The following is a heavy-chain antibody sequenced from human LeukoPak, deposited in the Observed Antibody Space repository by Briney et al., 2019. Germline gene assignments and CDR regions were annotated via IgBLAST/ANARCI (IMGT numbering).Heavy chain of an antibody. J-gene: IGHJ4*02. CDR3: ARGQWELRD. CDR1: GGSFSGYY. D-gene: IGHD1-26*01. V-gene: IGHV3-66*01. Sequence: ETLSLTCAVYGGSFSGYYWSWVRQAPGKGLEWVSVIYSGGSTYYADSVKGRFTISRDNSKNTLYLQVNSLRAEDTAVYYCARGQWELRDWGQGTLVTVSS. CDR2: IYSGGST.